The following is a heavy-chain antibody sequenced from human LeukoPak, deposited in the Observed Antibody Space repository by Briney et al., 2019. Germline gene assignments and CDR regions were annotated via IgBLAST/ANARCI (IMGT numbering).Heavy chain of an antibody. CDR1: GYTFTDHY. Sequence: GASVKVSCKASGYTFTDHYMHWVRQAPGQGLEWMGIINPVGGGTTYAQHFQGRVTMTRDTSTSTVYMDLSSLRSEDTAVYYCARVQDGYNGVGYFDYWGQGALVTVSS. CDR3: ARVQDGYNGVGYFDY. D-gene: IGHD5-24*01. V-gene: IGHV1-46*01. J-gene: IGHJ4*02. CDR2: INPVGGGT.